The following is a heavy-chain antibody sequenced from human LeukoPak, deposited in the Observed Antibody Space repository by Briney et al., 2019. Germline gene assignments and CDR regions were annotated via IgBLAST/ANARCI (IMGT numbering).Heavy chain of an antibody. J-gene: IGHJ3*02. CDR1: GYTFTGYY. CDR2: INPSSGGT. V-gene: IGHV1-2*02. D-gene: IGHD5-24*01. Sequence: ASVKVSCKPSGYTFTGYYMRWVRQAPGQGLEWMGWINPSSGGTNYPQKFQGRVTMTRDTSLSTLYMELSSLRSEDTAVYYCARVRDGYNDAYDIWGQGTMVSVSS. CDR3: ARVRDGYNDAYDI.